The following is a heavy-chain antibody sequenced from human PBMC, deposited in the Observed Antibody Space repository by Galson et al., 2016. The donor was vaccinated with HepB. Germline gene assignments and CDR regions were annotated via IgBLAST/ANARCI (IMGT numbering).Heavy chain of an antibody. D-gene: IGHD1-26*01. V-gene: IGHV1-69*04. CDR2: IIPILNLT. CDR3: ARGTGDQVGAKGYYFYMDV. J-gene: IGHJ6*03. CDR1: GGTFSDYS. Sequence: SVKVSCKASGGTFSDYSVTWVRQAPGQGLEWMGKIIPILNLTNYPQKFQGRVTITADKSTHTSSMELTSLRSGDTAVYYCARGTGDQVGAKGYYFYMDVWGKGTMVIVSS.